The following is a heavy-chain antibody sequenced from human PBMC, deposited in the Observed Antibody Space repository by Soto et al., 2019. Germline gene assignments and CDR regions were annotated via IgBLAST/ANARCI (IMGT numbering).Heavy chain of an antibody. V-gene: IGHV3-33*01. D-gene: IGHD4-17*01. J-gene: IGHJ4*02. CDR2: IWNDGSNK. CDR1: GFSFSSYG. CDR3: ARHLRWQIDC. Sequence: QVQLVESGGGVVQPGRSLRLSCAASGFSFSSYGMHWVRQAPGKGLEWVAVIWNDGSNKYYVESVKGRFTISRDNSKSTLYLQINSLRAEDTAVYYCARHLRWQIDCWGQGTLVTVSS.